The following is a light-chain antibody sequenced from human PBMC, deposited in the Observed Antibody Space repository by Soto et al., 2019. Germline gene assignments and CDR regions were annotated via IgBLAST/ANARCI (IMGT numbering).Light chain of an antibody. V-gene: IGLV2-14*01. CDR1: NSDVGAYNY. Sequence: QSVLTQPASVSGSPGQSITISCRGSNSDVGAYNYVSWYQQHAGKAPKLILHEVSYRPSGVSNRFSGSKSGNTASLTISGLQADDEADYYCISYTTNTTPDVFGTGTKLTVL. J-gene: IGLJ1*01. CDR3: ISYTTNTTPDV. CDR2: EVS.